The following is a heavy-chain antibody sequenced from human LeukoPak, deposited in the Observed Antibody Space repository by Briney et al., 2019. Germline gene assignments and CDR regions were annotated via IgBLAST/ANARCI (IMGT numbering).Heavy chain of an antibody. CDR2: IKSKTDGGTT. V-gene: IGHV3-15*01. Sequence: NPGGSLRLSCAASGFTFSNAWMSWVRQAPRKGLEWVGRIKSKTDGGTTDYAAPVKGRFTISRDDSENTLYLQMNSLKTEDTAVYYCTHAPYSSGWYRDYWGQGTLVTVSS. CDR3: THAPYSSGWYRDY. D-gene: IGHD6-19*01. J-gene: IGHJ4*02. CDR1: GFTFSNAW.